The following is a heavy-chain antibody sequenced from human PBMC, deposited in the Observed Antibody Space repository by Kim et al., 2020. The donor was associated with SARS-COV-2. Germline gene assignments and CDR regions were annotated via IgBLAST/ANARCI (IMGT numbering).Heavy chain of an antibody. CDR2: IWYDGSNK. Sequence: GGSLRLSCAASGSSFSSYGMHWVRQAPGKGLEWVAVIWYDGSNKYYADSVKGRFTISRDNSKNTLYLQMNSLRAEDTAVYYCARDVRYSYGFLEWYYYG. D-gene: IGHD5-18*01. J-gene: IGHJ6*01. CDR3: ARDVRYSYGFLEWYYYG. CDR1: GSSFSSYG. V-gene: IGHV3-33*01.